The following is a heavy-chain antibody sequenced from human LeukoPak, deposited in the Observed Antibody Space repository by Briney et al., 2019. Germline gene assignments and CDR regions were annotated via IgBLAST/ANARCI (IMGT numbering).Heavy chain of an antibody. CDR2: VSTSNGDT. D-gene: IGHD5-18*01. Sequence: GASVKVSCKTSGYNFNRYAITWVRQAPGQGLEWMGLVSTSNGDTNYADTFQGRVTMTTDSVTKTAYLELRRLRSGDTAIYFCARVSDTSMVTPGFDSWGQGTLVTVSS. V-gene: IGHV1-18*01. J-gene: IGHJ4*02. CDR3: ARVSDTSMVTPGFDS. CDR1: GYNFNRYA.